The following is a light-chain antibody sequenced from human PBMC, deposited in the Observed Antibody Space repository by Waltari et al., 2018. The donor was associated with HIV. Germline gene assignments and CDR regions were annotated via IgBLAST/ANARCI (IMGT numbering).Light chain of an antibody. J-gene: IGLJ1*01. CDR1: NSNIGSHY. CDR2: RNN. Sequence: QSILTQSPSASGTPGLRVAISCSGSNSNIGSHYVNWYQQLPGTAPKLLIYRNNQRASGVPERFSASKSGTSASLAISGLRSEDEADYYCAAWDDSLSGRIFGTGTTLIVL. V-gene: IGLV1-47*01. CDR3: AAWDDSLSGRI.